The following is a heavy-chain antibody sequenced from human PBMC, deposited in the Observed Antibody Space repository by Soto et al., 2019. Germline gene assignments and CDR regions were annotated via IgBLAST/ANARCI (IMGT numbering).Heavy chain of an antibody. Sequence: ASVKVSCKASGYTFTGYYMHWVRQAPGQGLEWMGWINPNSGGTNYAQKFQGWVTMTRDTSISTAYMELSRLRSDDTAVYYCARDSGVGYDSSGYYPVYYYGMDVWGQGTTVTV. D-gene: IGHD3-22*01. CDR1: GYTFTGYY. CDR3: ARDSGVGYDSSGYYPVYYYGMDV. CDR2: INPNSGGT. V-gene: IGHV1-2*04. J-gene: IGHJ6*02.